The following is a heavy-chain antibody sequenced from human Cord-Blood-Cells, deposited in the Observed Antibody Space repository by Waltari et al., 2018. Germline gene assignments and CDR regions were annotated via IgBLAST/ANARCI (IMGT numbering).Heavy chain of an antibody. CDR1: GGTFSSYA. V-gene: IGHV1-69*01. J-gene: IGHJ4*02. D-gene: IGHD3-10*01. Sequence: QVQLVQSGAEVKKPGSSVKVSCKASGGTFSSYALSWVRQAPGQGLEWMGGISPIFGTANYAQKFQGRVTITADESTSTAYMELSSLRSEDTAVYYCARDPRYGSGRGYWGQGTLVTVSS. CDR2: ISPIFGTA. CDR3: ARDPRYGSGRGY.